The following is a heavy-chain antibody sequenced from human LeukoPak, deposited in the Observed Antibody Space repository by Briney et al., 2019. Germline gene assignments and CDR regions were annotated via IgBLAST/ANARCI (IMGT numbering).Heavy chain of an antibody. D-gene: IGHD1-26*01. CDR2: ISYDGSNK. CDR3: ARDSNSGSPDY. CDR1: GFTFSSYA. J-gene: IGHJ4*02. Sequence: PGGSLRLSCAASGFTFSSYAMHWVRQAPGKGLEWVAVISYDGSNKYYADSVKGRFTISRDNSKNTLYLQMNSLRAEDTAVYYCARDSNSGSPDYWGQGTLVTVSS. V-gene: IGHV3-30*04.